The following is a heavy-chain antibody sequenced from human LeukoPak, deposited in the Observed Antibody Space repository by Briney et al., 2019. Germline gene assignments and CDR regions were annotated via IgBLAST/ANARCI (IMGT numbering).Heavy chain of an antibody. CDR3: ARSGEIVVVVAATRSDAFDI. D-gene: IGHD2-15*01. Sequence: ASVKVSCKASGYTFTGYYMHRVRQAPGQGLEWMGWINPNSGGTNYAQKFQGRVTMTRDTSISTAYMELSRLRSDDTAVYYCARSGEIVVVVAATRSDAFDIWGQGTMVTVSS. J-gene: IGHJ3*02. CDR2: INPNSGGT. CDR1: GYTFTGYY. V-gene: IGHV1-2*02.